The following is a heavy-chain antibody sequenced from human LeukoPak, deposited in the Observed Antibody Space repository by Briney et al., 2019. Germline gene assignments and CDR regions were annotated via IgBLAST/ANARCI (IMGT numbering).Heavy chain of an antibody. CDR3: ARVTGTTSVVMDS. V-gene: IGHV3-48*01. J-gene: IGHJ5*02. Sequence: PGGSLRLSRAASGFPFGGYSMNWVRQAPGKGLEWVSYISGSSLTIYYADSVKGRFTVSRDNAKDSLFLQMNSLRAEDTAVYYCARVTGTTSVVMDSWGQGTLVTVSS. CDR2: ISGSSLTI. D-gene: IGHD1-7*01. CDR1: GFPFGGYS.